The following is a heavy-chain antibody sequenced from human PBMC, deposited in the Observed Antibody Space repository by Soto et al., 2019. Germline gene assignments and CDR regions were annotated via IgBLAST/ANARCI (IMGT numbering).Heavy chain of an antibody. D-gene: IGHD3-3*01. CDR2: ISSGASNM. V-gene: IGHV3-48*03. J-gene: IGHJ6*02. CDR1: GFAFSGFE. CDR3: ARDPNYDFWSGYRNKEGTYGMDV. Sequence: GGSLRLSCAASGFAFSGFEMNWVRQAPGKGLEWVSYISSGASNMYYADSVKGRFTISRDNAQSTLYLQMNSLRVEDTAVYYCARDPNYDFWSGYRNKEGTYGMDVWGQGTTVTVSS.